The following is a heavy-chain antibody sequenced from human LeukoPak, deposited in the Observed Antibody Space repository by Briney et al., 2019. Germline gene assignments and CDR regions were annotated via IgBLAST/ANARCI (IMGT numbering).Heavy chain of an antibody. J-gene: IGHJ4*02. CDR2: IYYSGST. Sequence: SETLSLTCTVSGGSISSSSYYWGWIRQPPGKGLEWIGSIYYSGSTYHNPSLKSRVTISVDTSKNQFSLKLSSVTAADTAVYYCARHGARYSSSWYDYWGQGTLVTVSS. D-gene: IGHD6-13*01. CDR3: ARHGARYSSSWYDY. CDR1: GGSISSSSYY. V-gene: IGHV4-39*01.